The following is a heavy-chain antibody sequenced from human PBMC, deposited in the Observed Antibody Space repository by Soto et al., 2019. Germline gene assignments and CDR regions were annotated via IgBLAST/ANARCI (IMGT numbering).Heavy chain of an antibody. J-gene: IGHJ6*02. CDR3: ASSYSSSWYLFYYYGMDV. D-gene: IGHD6-13*01. CDR1: GFTFSSYA. CDR2: ISYDGSNK. Sequence: QVQLVESGGGVVQPGRSLRLSCAASGFTFSSYAMHWVRQAPGKGLEWVAVISYDGSNKYYADSVKGRFTISRDNSKNTLYLQMNSLRAEDTAVYYCASSYSSSWYLFYYYGMDVWGQGTTVTVSS. V-gene: IGHV3-30-3*01.